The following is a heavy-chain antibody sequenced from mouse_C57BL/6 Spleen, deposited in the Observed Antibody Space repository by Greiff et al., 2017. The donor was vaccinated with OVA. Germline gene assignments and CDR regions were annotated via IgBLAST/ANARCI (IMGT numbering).Heavy chain of an antibody. CDR3: ARGGYDYEFAY. CDR2: ISYSGST. CDR1: GYSITSGYD. D-gene: IGHD2-4*01. Sequence: VQLQQSGPGMVKPSQSLSLTCTVTGYSITSGYDWHWIRHFPGNKLEWMGYISYSGSTNYNPSLKSRISITHDTSKKHFFLKLNSVTTEDTATYYCARGGYDYEFAYWGQGTLVTVSA. J-gene: IGHJ3*01. V-gene: IGHV3-1*01.